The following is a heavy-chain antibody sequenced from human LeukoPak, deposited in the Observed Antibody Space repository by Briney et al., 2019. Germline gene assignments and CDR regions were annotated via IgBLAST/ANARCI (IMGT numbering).Heavy chain of an antibody. CDR2: IKQDGSAK. CDR3: ARCPYDSTGYYSVPSHLDY. D-gene: IGHD3-22*01. V-gene: IGHV3-7*01. Sequence: GGSLRLSCAASGFTFSTYWMTWVRQAPGKGLEWVANIKQDGSAKYYVDSLRGRFSISRDNVKNSLFLQMNSLSAEDTAVYYCARCPYDSTGYYSVPSHLDYWGQGALVTVSS. CDR1: GFTFSTYW. J-gene: IGHJ4*02.